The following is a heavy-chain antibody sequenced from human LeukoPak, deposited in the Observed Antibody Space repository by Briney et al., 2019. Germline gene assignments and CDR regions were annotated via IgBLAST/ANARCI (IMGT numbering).Heavy chain of an antibody. CDR3: ARFPNHGDYVVGRDV. J-gene: IGHJ6*02. CDR1: GGSFSGYY. V-gene: IGHV4-34*01. CDR2: INHSGST. D-gene: IGHD4-17*01. Sequence: SETLSLTCAVYGGSFSGYYWSWIRQPPGKGLEWIGEINHSGSTNYNPSLKSRVTISVDTSKNQFSLKLSSVTAADTAVYYCARFPNHGDYVVGRDVWGQGTTVTVSS.